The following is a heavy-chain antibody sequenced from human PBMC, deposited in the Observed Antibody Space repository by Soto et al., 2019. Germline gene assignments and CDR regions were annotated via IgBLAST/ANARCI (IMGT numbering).Heavy chain of an antibody. CDR3: VKGPPNFFDNYNYYYYGLNV. CDR2: FDPDNGET. Sequence: ASVKVSCKVSGHSLSEFSVHWVRQAPGKGFEWMGGFDPDNGETLYAQSFQGRVTMTEDTSTDTAYMELSSLRSDDTAVYFCVKGPPNFFDNYNYYYYGLNVWGHGTRVTVSS. J-gene: IGHJ6*02. V-gene: IGHV1-24*01. D-gene: IGHD3-22*01. CDR1: GHSLSEFS.